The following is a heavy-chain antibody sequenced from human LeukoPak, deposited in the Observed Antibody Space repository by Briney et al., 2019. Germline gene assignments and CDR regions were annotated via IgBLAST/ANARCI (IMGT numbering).Heavy chain of an antibody. J-gene: IGHJ5*02. CDR3: ARGLIAARPQAFDP. CDR2: INHSGST. V-gene: IGHV4-34*01. D-gene: IGHD6-6*01. Sequence: SETVSLTCAVYGGSFSGYYWSWIRQPPGKGLEWIGEINHSGSTYYNPSLKSRVTISVDTSKNQFSLKLSSVTAADTAVYYCARGLIAARPQAFDPWGQGTLVTVSS. CDR1: GGSFSGYY.